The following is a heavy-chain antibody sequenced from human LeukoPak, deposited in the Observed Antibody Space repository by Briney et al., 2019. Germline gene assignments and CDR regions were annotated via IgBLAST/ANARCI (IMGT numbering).Heavy chain of an antibody. J-gene: IGHJ4*02. CDR3: VRDRDWGFGY. Sequence: GGSLRLSCAASGFTFSSHGMHWVRQAPGKGLEWVTFIRSDGSSNYYGDSVKGRFTLSRDNFKNTLSLQMNSLRAEDTAVYYCVRDRDWGFGYWGQGTLVTVSS. CDR2: IRSDGSSN. D-gene: IGHD3/OR15-3a*01. CDR1: GFTFSSHG. V-gene: IGHV3-30*02.